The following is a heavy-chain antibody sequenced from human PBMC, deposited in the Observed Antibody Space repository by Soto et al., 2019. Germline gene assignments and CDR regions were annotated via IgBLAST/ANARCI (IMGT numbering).Heavy chain of an antibody. CDR3: ARDTGGSYDF. V-gene: IGHV3-72*01. CDR2: TRNKANSYTT. Sequence: PGGSLRLSCAASGFTFSDYYMDWVRQLPGKGLEWVGRTRNKANSYTTEYAPSVKGRFTISRHDSEDSMYLQMNSLKTEDTAVYYCARDTGGSYDFWGQGALVTVSS. J-gene: IGHJ4*02. CDR1: GFTFSDYY. D-gene: IGHD1-26*01.